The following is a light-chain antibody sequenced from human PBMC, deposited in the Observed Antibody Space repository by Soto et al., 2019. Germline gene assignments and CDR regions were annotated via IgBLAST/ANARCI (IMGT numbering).Light chain of an antibody. J-gene: IGKJ3*01. CDR2: AAS. V-gene: IGKV1-39*01. CDR1: QSISSY. CDR3: QQSYSLPLT. Sequence: DIQMTQSPSSLSASVGDRVTITCRASQSISSYLNWYQQKPGKAPKLLIYAASSLQSGVPSRFSGSGSGSDFTLTISGLQPEDFGIYFCQQSYSLPLTFGPGTKVEVK.